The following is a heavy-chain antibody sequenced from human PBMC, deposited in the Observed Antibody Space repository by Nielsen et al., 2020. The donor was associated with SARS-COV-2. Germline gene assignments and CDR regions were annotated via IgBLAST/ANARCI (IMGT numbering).Heavy chain of an antibody. D-gene: IGHD5-24*01. CDR1: GFTFSDYY. J-gene: IGHJ4*02. CDR3: AREGRKLPLDY. Sequence: GESLKISCAASGFTFSDYYMSWLRPAPGKGLEWVSSISSSGYTNYVDSLKGRFTLSRDNAKNSLYLQMNSLRAEDTALYYCAREGRKLPLDYWGQGTLVTVSS. V-gene: IGHV3-11*05. CDR2: ISSSGYT.